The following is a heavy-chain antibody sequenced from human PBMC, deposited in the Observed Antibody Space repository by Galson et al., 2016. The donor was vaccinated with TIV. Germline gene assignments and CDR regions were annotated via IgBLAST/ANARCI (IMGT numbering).Heavy chain of an antibody. CDR3: AREKAVGPALLDF. V-gene: IGHV3-23*01. Sequence: SLRLSCAASGFTFNNYAMTWVRQAPGKGLEWVSTISGTGEITVYADSVRGHFIISRDNSKNTLYLQMNNLRAEDTAVYYCAREKAVGPALLDFWGQGVPVTVSP. CDR1: GFTFNNYA. D-gene: IGHD2-15*01. CDR2: ISGTGEIT. J-gene: IGHJ4*02.